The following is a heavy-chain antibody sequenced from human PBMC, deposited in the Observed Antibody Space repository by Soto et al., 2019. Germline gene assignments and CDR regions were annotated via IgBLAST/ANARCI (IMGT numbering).Heavy chain of an antibody. J-gene: IGHJ2*01. Sequence: PGGSLRLSCAASGFTFSSYAMHWVRQAPVKGLELVAVISYDGSNKYYADSVKGRFTISRDNSKNTLYLQMNSLRAEDTAVYYFARDRCSHGVCPRYFDLWGRGTLVTVSS. CDR2: ISYDGSNK. CDR1: GFTFSSYA. V-gene: IGHV3-30-3*01. CDR3: ARDRCSHGVCPRYFDL. D-gene: IGHD2-8*01.